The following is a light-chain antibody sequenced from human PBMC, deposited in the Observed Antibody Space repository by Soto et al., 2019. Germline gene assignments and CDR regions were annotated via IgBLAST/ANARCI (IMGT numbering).Light chain of an antibody. Sequence: EIVMTQSPATLSVTPGERATLSCRAIQSVSSSYLAWYEQKPGQAPRLLIYGPSTRATGIPARFSDSGSGTEFTLTISSLQSEDFAVYYCQQYNNWPRTFGQGSMVDVK. CDR3: QQYNNWPRT. V-gene: IGKV3-15*01. J-gene: IGKJ1*01. CDR2: GPS. CDR1: QSVSSSY.